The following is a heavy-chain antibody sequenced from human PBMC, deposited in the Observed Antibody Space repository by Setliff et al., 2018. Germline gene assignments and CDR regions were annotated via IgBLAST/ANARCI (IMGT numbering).Heavy chain of an antibody. CDR2: IIPIFGTA. CDR3: ARELLFGGVIFGY. Sequence: ASVKVSCKASGGTFSSCAITWVRQAPGQGLEWMGGIIPIFGTAKYAQKFQGRVTITADQSTRTAYMELSSLRSEDTAVYYCARELLFGGVIFGYWGQGTLVTVSS. CDR1: GGTFSSCA. D-gene: IGHD3-3*01. V-gene: IGHV1-69*13. J-gene: IGHJ4*02.